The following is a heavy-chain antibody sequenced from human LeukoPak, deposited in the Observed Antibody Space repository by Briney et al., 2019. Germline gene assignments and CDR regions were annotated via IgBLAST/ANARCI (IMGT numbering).Heavy chain of an antibody. CDR2: FNHSGST. D-gene: IGHD3-22*01. J-gene: IGHJ4*02. CDR1: GWSFSGYY. V-gene: IGHV4-34*01. Sequence: SETLSLTCAVYGWSFSGYYWCWVRQPPGKGLEWIGEFNHSGSTNYNPSLKSRVTIPVDTSKNQFSLKLSSVTAADTAVYYCARGLGLTTGAYYFDSWGQGTLVAVSS. CDR3: ARGLGLTTGAYYFDS.